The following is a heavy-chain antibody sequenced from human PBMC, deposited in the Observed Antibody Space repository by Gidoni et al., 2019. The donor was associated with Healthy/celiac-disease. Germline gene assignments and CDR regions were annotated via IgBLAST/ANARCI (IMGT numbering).Heavy chain of an antibody. D-gene: IGHD6-19*01. CDR3: AREGIAVAGTGYGFDD. V-gene: IGHV3-21*01. CDR2: ISSSSSDI. J-gene: IGHJ4*02. Sequence: EVQLVASGGGLVTPGGSLSPSCAPSDSPFLRHSMNWVRQAPGKGLEWVSSISSSSSDIYYADSVKGRFTISRDNAKNSLYLQMNSLRAEDTAVDYCAREGIAVAGTGYGFDDWGQGTLVTVSS. CDR1: DSPFLRHS.